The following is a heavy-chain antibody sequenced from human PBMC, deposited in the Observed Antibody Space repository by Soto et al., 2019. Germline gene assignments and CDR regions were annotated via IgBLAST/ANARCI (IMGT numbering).Heavy chain of an antibody. Sequence: QVQLVQSGAEVKKPGSSVKVSCKASGGTFSSYAISWVRQAPGQGLEWMGGIIPIFGTANYAQKFQGRVTITADESTSTAYRGLRSVRCEDTAVYYCARYGDYKWSFSWFGPWGQRALVTVSS. CDR2: IIPIFGTA. J-gene: IGHJ5*02. D-gene: IGHD1-20*01. V-gene: IGHV1-69*01. CDR3: ARYGDYKWSFSWFGP. CDR1: GGTFSSYA.